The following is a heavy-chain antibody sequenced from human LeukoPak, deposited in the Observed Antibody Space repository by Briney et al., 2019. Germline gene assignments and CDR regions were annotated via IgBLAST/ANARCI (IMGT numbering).Heavy chain of an antibody. CDR1: GFTFSDYY. D-gene: IGHD5-12*01. CDR3: AGGVATTNYYYYGMDV. J-gene: IGHJ6*02. V-gene: IGHV3-11*01. Sequence: GGSLRLSCAASGFTFSDYYMSWIRQAPGKGLEWVSYIGSSGSTIYYADSVKGRFTISRDNAKNSLYLQMNSLRAEDTAVYYCAGGVATTNYYYYGMDVWGQGTTATVSS. CDR2: IGSSGSTI.